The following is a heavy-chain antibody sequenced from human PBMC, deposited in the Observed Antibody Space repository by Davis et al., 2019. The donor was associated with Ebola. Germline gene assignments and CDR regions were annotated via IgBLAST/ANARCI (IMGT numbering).Heavy chain of an antibody. CDR1: GFTVSSNY. J-gene: IGHJ4*02. V-gene: IGHV3-53*01. CDR2: IYSGGST. D-gene: IGHD1-14*01. CDR3: ARDPGPGGRDY. Sequence: GESLKISCAASGFTVSSNYMSWVRQAPGKGLEWVSVIYSGGSTYYADSVKGRFTISRDNSKNTLYLQMNSLRAEDTAVYYCARDPGPGGRDYWGQGTLVTVSS.